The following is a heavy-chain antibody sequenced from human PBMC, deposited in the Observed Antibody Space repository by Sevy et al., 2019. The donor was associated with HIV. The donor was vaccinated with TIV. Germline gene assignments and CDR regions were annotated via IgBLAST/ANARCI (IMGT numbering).Heavy chain of an antibody. D-gene: IGHD6-19*01. J-gene: IGHJ4*02. CDR3: TIGSAGTAQH. CDR1: GFTSGSFW. V-gene: IGHV3-74*01. Sequence: GGSLRLSCAASGFTSGSFWMRWVRQTPGKGLIWVSHINSDGKIADYADSVKGRFTVSRDSAKNTQHLQMTSLGDEDTALYYCTIGSAGTAQHWGQGILVTVSS. CDR2: INSDGKIA.